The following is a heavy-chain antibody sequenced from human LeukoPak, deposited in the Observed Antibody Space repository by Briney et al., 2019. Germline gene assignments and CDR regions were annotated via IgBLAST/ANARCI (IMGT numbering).Heavy chain of an antibody. V-gene: IGHV3-73*01. CDR2: IRSKANSYAT. D-gene: IGHD3-9*01. J-gene: IGHJ4*02. CDR1: GFTFSNAW. CDR3: TTPLTGYYIADY. Sequence: GGSLRLSCAASGFTFSNAWMSWVRQAPGKGLEWVGRIRSKANSYATAYAASVKGRFTISRDDSKNTAYLQMNSLKTEDTAVYYCTTPLTGYYIADYWGQGTLVTVSS.